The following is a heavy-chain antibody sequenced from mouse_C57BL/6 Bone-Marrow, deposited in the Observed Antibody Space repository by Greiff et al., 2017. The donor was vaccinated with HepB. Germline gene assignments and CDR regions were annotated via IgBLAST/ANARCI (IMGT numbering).Heavy chain of an antibody. V-gene: IGHV1-85*01. J-gene: IGHJ4*01. CDR3: ASLSLYYYGSHYYAMDY. D-gene: IGHD1-1*01. CDR2: IYPRDGSI. Sequence: QVQLQQSGPELVKPGASVKLSCKASGYTFTSYDINWVKQRPGQGLEWIGWIYPRDGSIQYNAKFKGKATLTVDTSSSTAYMELHSLTSEDSAVYFCASLSLYYYGSHYYAMDYWGQGTSVTVSS. CDR1: GYTFTSYD.